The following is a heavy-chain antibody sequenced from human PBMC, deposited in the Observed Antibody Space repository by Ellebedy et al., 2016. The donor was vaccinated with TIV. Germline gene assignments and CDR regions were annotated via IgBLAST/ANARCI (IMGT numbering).Heavy chain of an antibody. CDR1: GDSLTKLF. Sequence: ASVKVSCKVSGDSLTKLFMHWVRQAPGKGLEWMGGFDPEDGGTNFAQKFQGRIIMTRDTSTSTVHIELSSLTSEDTAVYYCATLAGGNPPRREDYWGQGTLITVSS. CDR3: ATLAGGNPPRREDY. CDR2: FDPEDGGT. V-gene: IGHV1-24*01. D-gene: IGHD4-23*01. J-gene: IGHJ4*02.